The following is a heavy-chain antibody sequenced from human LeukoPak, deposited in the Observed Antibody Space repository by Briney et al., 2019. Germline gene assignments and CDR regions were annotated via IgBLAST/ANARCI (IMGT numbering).Heavy chain of an antibody. CDR3: ARGWAARPSYYYYYYMDV. CDR1: GYTFTSYD. Sequence: ASVKVSCKASGYTFTSYDINWVRQAPGQGLEWMGRINPNSGGTNYAQKFQGRVTMTRDTSISTAYMELSRLRSDDTAVYYCARGWAARPSYYYYYYMDVWGKGTTVTVSS. J-gene: IGHJ6*03. D-gene: IGHD6-6*01. V-gene: IGHV1-2*06. CDR2: INPNSGGT.